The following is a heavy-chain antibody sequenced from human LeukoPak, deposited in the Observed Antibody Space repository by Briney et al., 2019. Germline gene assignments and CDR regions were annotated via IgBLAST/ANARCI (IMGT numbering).Heavy chain of an antibody. Sequence: SVKVSCKASGDTFSSYAINWVRQAPGQGLEWVGAIIPIYGIPKYAHKFQGRVTITTDEFMTTAYMELSSLRPENTDVYFGATVGYCDRSVYYCDEDPHWGQGTLVTVSS. CDR2: IIPIYGIP. V-gene: IGHV1-69*05. CDR3: ATVGYCDRSVYYCDEDPH. CDR1: GDTFSSYA. D-gene: IGHD3-22*01. J-gene: IGHJ1*01.